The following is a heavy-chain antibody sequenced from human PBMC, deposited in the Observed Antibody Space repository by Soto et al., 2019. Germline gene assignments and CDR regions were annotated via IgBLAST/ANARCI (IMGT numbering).Heavy chain of an antibody. J-gene: IGHJ4*02. Sequence: QITLKESGPTLVKPTQTLTLTCTFSGFSLSTTGVGVGWIRQPPGKALGWLGIIYWDDDKRLSPSLKSRLTITTDTSKNQVVLTMTNMDPVDTATYYCAHRLGYCSSTTCYASGNYFDYWGQGTRVTGSS. CDR3: AHRLGYCSSTTCYASGNYFDY. D-gene: IGHD2-2*01. CDR1: GFSLSTTGVG. V-gene: IGHV2-5*02. CDR2: IYWDDDK.